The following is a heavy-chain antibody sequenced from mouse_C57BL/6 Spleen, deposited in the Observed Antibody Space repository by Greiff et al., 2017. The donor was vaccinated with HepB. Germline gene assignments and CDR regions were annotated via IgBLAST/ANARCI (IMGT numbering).Heavy chain of an antibody. D-gene: IGHD1-1*01. CDR3: ARSPLITTVVPFAY. CDR1: GYTFTDHT. CDR2: IYPRDGST. J-gene: IGHJ3*01. V-gene: IGHV1-78*01. Sequence: VQVVESDAELVKPGASVKISCKVSGYTFTDHTIHWMKQRPEQGLDWIGYIYPRDGSTKYNEKFKGKATLTADKSSSTAYMQLNSLTSEDSAVYFCARSPLITTVVPFAYGGQGTLVTVSA.